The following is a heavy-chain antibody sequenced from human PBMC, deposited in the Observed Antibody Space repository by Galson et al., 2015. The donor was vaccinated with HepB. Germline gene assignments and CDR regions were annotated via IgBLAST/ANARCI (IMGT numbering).Heavy chain of an antibody. V-gene: IGHV3-30*18. CDR3: VKDQAYYDLSGGWFDL. Sequence: SLRLSCAASGFTFSNYGMHWVRQAPGKGLEWVALTSYDGSNKYYADSVRGRFTISRDNSKNTLYLQMNSLRVEDTAVYYCVKDQAYYDLSGGWFDLWGQGILVTVSS. CDR2: TSYDGSNK. CDR1: GFTFSNYG. D-gene: IGHD3-3*01. J-gene: IGHJ5*02.